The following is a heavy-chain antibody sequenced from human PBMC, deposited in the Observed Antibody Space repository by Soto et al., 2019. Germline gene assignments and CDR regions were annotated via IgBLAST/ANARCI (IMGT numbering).Heavy chain of an antibody. Sequence: ASVKVSCKASGYTFTSYGISWVRQAPGQGLEWMGWISAYNGNTNYAQKLQGRVTMTTDTSTSTAYMELRSLRSDDTAVYYCARDSNDFWSGYREPTDYWGQGTLVTVSS. CDR2: ISAYNGNT. CDR3: ARDSNDFWSGYREPTDY. D-gene: IGHD3-3*01. V-gene: IGHV1-18*01. CDR1: GYTFTSYG. J-gene: IGHJ4*02.